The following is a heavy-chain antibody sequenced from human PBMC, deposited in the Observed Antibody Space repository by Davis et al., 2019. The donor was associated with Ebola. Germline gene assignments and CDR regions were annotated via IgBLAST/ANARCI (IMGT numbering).Heavy chain of an antibody. D-gene: IGHD2-8*02. CDR3: ASLRRTITGMDDAFDI. CDR2: IYPSDSDT. Sequence: GESLKISCKGSGYTFPSYWVGWVRQMPGKGLEWMGIIYPSDSDTRYSPSFQGQVTISADKSISTAHLQWSSLKASDTAMYYCASLRRTITGMDDAFDIWGQGTMVTVSS. V-gene: IGHV5-51*01. J-gene: IGHJ3*02. CDR1: GYTFPSYW.